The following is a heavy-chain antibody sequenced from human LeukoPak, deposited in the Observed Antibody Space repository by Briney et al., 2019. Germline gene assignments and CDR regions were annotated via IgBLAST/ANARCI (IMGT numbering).Heavy chain of an antibody. Sequence: TGGSLRLSCAASGFSLSTYALSWVRQVPGGGLEWVAAISGSGDKTYHADSVKGRFTISKDNSENRLSLQMDSLRAEDTAVYFWAKDTTAWWYHRAYMNVWGKGTTVTVSS. J-gene: IGHJ6*03. CDR1: GFSLSTYA. CDR2: ISGSGDKT. CDR3: AKDTTAWWYHRAYMNV. D-gene: IGHD2-15*01. V-gene: IGHV3-23*01.